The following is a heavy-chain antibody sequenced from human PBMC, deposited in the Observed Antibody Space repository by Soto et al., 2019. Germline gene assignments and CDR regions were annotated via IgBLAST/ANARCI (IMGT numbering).Heavy chain of an antibody. CDR2: ISGSGGST. CDR1: GFTFSSYA. V-gene: IGHV3-23*01. Sequence: PGGSLRLSCAASGFTFSSYAMSWVRQAPGKGLEWVSAISGSGGSTYYADSVKGRFTISRDNSKNTLYLQMNSLRAEDTAVYYCAKDSIAVAGPYYYYGMDVWGQGTTVTVSS. J-gene: IGHJ6*02. CDR3: AKDSIAVAGPYYYYGMDV. D-gene: IGHD6-19*01.